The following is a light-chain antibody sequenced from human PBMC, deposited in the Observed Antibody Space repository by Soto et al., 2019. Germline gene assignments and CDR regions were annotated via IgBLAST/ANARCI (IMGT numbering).Light chain of an antibody. J-gene: IGKJ5*01. CDR1: QTVNSDY. Sequence: EIVLSQSPGTLSLSPGETATLSCRASQTVNSDYLAWFQQRPGQAPRLLIFATSRRATDIPDRFSGSGSGTDFTLAIRRLEPEDFAVYYCQQYNNWPITFGQGTRLEI. V-gene: IGKV3D-20*02. CDR2: ATS. CDR3: QQYNNWPIT.